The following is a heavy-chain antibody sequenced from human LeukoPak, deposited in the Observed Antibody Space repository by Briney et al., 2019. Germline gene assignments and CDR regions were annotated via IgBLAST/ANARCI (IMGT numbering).Heavy chain of an antibody. V-gene: IGHV3-23*01. D-gene: IGHD4/OR15-4a*01. CDR2: ISGSGGST. CDR1: GFTFSSYA. CDR3: ASGDLVRFDY. Sequence: GGSLRLSCAASGFTFSSYAMSWLRQVPGKGLEWVSAISGSGGSTYYADSVKGRFTISRDNSKNTLYLQMNSLRAEDTAVYYCASGDLVRFDYWGQGTLVTVSS. J-gene: IGHJ4*02.